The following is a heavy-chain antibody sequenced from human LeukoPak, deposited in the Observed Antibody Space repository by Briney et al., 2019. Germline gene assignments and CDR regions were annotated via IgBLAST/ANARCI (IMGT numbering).Heavy chain of an antibody. D-gene: IGHD3-10*01. V-gene: IGHV3-21*01. CDR3: ARDLPRRITMVRGVILTHRFDY. J-gene: IGHJ4*02. CDR2: ISSISSYI. Sequence: GGSLRLSCSASGFTLSTYCMNWVRQAPGKGLEWVSSISSISSYIYYPDSVKGRLTISRDHAKNSLYLQMISLRPKDRAVYYCARDLPRRITMVRGVILTHRFDYWGQGTLVTVSS. CDR1: GFTLSTYC.